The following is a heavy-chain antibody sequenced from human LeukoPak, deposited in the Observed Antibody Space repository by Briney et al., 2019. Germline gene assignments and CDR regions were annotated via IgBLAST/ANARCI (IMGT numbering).Heavy chain of an antibody. CDR3: ARQNLDSDTAMATAGSGAFDI. V-gene: IGHV4-39*01. J-gene: IGHJ3*02. CDR1: GGSISSSSYY. D-gene: IGHD5-18*01. Sequence: SETLSLTCTVSGGSISSSSYYWGWIRQPPGKGLEWIGSIYYSGSTYYNPSLKSRVAISVDTSKNQFSLKLSSVTAADTAVYYCARQNLDSDTAMATAGSGAFDIWGQGTMVTVSS. CDR2: IYYSGST.